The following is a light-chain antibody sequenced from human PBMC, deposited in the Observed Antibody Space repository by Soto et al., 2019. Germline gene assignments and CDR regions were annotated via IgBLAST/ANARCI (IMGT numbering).Light chain of an antibody. V-gene: IGLV2-8*01. CDR1: SSDVGGYNY. CDR3: SSYAGSNLVV. CDR2: EVS. J-gene: IGLJ2*01. Sequence: QSVLTQPPSASGSPGQSVTISCTGTSSDVGGYNYVSWYQQHPGKAPKLMIYEVSKRPSGVPDRFSGSKSGNTASLTVSGLQAEYEADYYCSSYAGSNLVVFGGGTKLTVL.